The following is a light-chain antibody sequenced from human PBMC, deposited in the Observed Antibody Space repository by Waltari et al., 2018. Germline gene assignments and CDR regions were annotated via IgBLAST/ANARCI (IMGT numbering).Light chain of an antibody. V-gene: IGKV3-15*01. CDR1: QNVYSN. Sequence: ETVMTQSPATLSVSPGERATLSCRTSQNVYSNLAWYQQKPGQAPRVLIYGASTRETGTPDRFTGSGSGTEFTLTISSLQSEDFAVYYCQQYSNLPLTFGGGTKVEIK. J-gene: IGKJ4*01. CDR2: GAS. CDR3: QQYSNLPLT.